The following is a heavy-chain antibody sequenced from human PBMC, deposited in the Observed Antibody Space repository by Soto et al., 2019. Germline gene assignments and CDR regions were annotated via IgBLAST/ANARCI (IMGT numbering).Heavy chain of an antibody. V-gene: IGHV3-21*01. D-gene: IGHD6-13*01. Sequence: EVQLVESGGGLVKPGGSLRLSCAASGFTFSSYSMNWVRQAPGKGLEWVSSISSSSSYIYYADSVKGRFTISRDNAKNSLYLQMNSLRAEDTAVYYCARAAAAGNVGWFDPWGQGNLVTVSS. J-gene: IGHJ5*02. CDR2: ISSSSSYI. CDR1: GFTFSSYS. CDR3: ARAAAAGNVGWFDP.